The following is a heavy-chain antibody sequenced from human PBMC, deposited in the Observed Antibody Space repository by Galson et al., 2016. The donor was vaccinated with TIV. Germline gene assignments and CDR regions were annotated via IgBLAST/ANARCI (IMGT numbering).Heavy chain of an antibody. CDR2: LHSDGKT. CDR3: ARDQYHDTNGSEDAFDS. J-gene: IGHJ3*02. V-gene: IGHV3-66*02. CDR1: GFSVRSNY. Sequence: SLRLSCAASGFSVRSNYLSWIRQAPGQGLEWVSVLHSDGKTYYSDSVKGRFTITSDDSKTTLYLQMNSLRPEDTALYYCARDQYHDTNGSEDAFDSWGQGTMVTVSS. D-gene: IGHD3-22*01.